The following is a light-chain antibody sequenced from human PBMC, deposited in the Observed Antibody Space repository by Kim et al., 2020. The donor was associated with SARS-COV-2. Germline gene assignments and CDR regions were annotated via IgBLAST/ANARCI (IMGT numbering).Light chain of an antibody. V-gene: IGLV2-14*03. J-gene: IGLJ3*02. CDR2: DVS. Sequence: GQSITLSCTGTSGDVGGDNYVSWYQQHPGKAPTLLIYDVSNRPSGVSNRFSGAKSGNTASLTISGLQAEDEADYYCSSYTSSSTRVFGGGTQLTVL. CDR1: SGDVGGDNY. CDR3: SSYTSSSTRV.